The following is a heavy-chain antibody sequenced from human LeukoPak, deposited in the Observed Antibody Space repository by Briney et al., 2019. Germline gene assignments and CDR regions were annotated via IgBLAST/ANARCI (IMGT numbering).Heavy chain of an antibody. CDR2: IYYSGST. D-gene: IGHD4-23*01. Sequence: ASETLSLTCTVSGGPISSYYWSWIRQPPEKGLECIGYIYYSGSTSYSPSLKSRVTISVDTSKNQFSLKLSSVAAADTAVYYCARRLYGGNFDNWGQGTLVTVSS. CDR3: ARRLYGGNFDN. CDR1: GGPISSYY. V-gene: IGHV4-59*01. J-gene: IGHJ4*02.